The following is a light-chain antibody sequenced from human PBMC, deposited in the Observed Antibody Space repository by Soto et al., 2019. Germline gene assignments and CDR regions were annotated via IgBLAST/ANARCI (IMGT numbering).Light chain of an antibody. CDR3: QQRSDWPPTT. CDR2: NAS. J-gene: IGKJ5*01. V-gene: IGKV3-11*01. CDR1: QSVGSY. Sequence: EILLTQSPATLSLSPGERATLSCRASQSVGSYLAWYQQKPGQAPRLLIYNASNRATGIPARFSGSGSGTDFTLTISSLEPEDFAVYYCQQRSDWPPTTFGQGTRLEIK.